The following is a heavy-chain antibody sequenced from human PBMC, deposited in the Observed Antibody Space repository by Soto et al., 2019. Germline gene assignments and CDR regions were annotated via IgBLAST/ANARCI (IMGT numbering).Heavy chain of an antibody. CDR3: ARVYYYDSSGYHSYFQH. V-gene: IGHV1-69*13. D-gene: IGHD3-22*01. CDR2: IIPIFGTA. J-gene: IGHJ1*01. Sequence: ASVKVSCKASGGTFSSYAISWVRQAPGQGLEWMGGIIPIFGTANYAQKFQGRVTITADESTSTAYMELSSLRSEDTAVYYCARVYYYDSSGYHSYFQHWVQGTLVTVSS. CDR1: GGTFSSYA.